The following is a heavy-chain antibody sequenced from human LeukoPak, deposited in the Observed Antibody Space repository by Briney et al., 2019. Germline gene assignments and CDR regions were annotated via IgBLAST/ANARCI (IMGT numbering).Heavy chain of an antibody. CDR1: GFTFSSYW. CDR2: IKEDGSEK. CDR3: ARAGVVIYYDSSAWFDP. V-gene: IGHV3-7*02. Sequence: PGGSLRLSCAASGFTFSSYWMSWVRQAPGKGLEWVANIKEDGSEKYYVDSVKGRLTISRDTAKSSLYLQMNSLRAEDTAVYYCARAGVVIYYDSSAWFDPWGQGTLVTVSS. J-gene: IGHJ5*02. D-gene: IGHD3-22*01.